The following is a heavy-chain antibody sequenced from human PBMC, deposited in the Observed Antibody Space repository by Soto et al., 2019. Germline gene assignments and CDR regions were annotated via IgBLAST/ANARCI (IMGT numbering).Heavy chain of an antibody. CDR1: GFTFSSYA. J-gene: IGHJ3*02. Sequence: QVQLVESGGGVVQPGRSLRLSCAASGFTFSSYAMHWVRQAPGKGLEWVAVISYDGSNKYYADSVKGRFTISRYNSKNTLYLQMNSLRAEDTAVYYCARSHSSGYYADAFDIWGQGTMVTVSS. CDR3: ARSHSSGYYADAFDI. V-gene: IGHV3-30-3*01. CDR2: ISYDGSNK. D-gene: IGHD3-22*01.